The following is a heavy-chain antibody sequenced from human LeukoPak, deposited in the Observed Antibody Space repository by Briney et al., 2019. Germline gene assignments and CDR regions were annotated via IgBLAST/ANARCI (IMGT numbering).Heavy chain of an antibody. CDR3: ARVATAYDYVWGSYRETYYFDY. V-gene: IGHV3-7*01. J-gene: IGHJ4*02. D-gene: IGHD3-16*02. Sequence: GGSLRLSCAASGFTFSSYWMSWVRQAPGKGLEWVANIKQDGSEKYYVDSVKGRFTISRDNAKNSLYLQMNSLRAEDTAAYYCARVATAYDYVWGSYRETYYFDYWGQGTLVTVSS. CDR1: GFTFSSYW. CDR2: IKQDGSEK.